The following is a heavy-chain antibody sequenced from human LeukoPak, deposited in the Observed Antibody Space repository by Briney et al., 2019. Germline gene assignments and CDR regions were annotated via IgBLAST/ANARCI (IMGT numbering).Heavy chain of an antibody. D-gene: IGHD3-3*01. CDR3: ARVSISLFGVVTAHFDS. V-gene: IGHV4-34*01. Sequence: PSGTLSLTCGVSGRSFSGSYWGWIRQRPGKGLEWIGEINLSGSTKYNSSLMSRVTISLDTSKNQFSLNLRSVTTADTAVYYCARVSISLFGVVTAHFDSWGQGTLVAVSS. CDR1: GRSFSGSY. J-gene: IGHJ4*02. CDR2: INLSGST.